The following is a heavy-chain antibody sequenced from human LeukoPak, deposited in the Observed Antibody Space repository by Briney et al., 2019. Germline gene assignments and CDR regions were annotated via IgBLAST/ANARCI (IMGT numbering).Heavy chain of an antibody. CDR2: ISYDGSNK. CDR1: GFTFSSYG. Sequence: PGVSLRLSCAASGFTFSSYGMHWVRQAPGKGLEWVAVISYDGSNKYYADSVKGRFTISRDNSKNTLYLQMNSLRAEDTAVYYCAKDLGIAAQLPGGFDYWGQGTLVTVSS. J-gene: IGHJ4*02. V-gene: IGHV3-30*18. CDR3: AKDLGIAAQLPGGFDY. D-gene: IGHD6-13*01.